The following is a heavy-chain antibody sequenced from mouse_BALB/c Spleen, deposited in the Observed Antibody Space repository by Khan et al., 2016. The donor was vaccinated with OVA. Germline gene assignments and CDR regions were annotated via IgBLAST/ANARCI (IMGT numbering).Heavy chain of an antibody. J-gene: IGHJ4*01. Sequence: VQLVESGPGLVAPSQSLSITCTVSGFSLTGYGVTWVRQPPGKGLEWLGMIWGDGTTDYKSALKSRLSINKDNSTSQVFLKMNSLQTDDTARYYCARAYYGNYREAMDYWGQGTSVTVSS. CDR2: IWGDGTT. CDR3: ARAYYGNYREAMDY. V-gene: IGHV2-6-7*01. CDR1: GFSLTGYG. D-gene: IGHD2-10*01.